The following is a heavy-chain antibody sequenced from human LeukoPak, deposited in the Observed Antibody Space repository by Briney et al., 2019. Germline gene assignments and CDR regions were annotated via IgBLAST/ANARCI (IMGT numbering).Heavy chain of an antibody. Sequence: SVKVSCKASGCTFSSYTISWVRQAPGQGLEWMGRIIPILGIANYAQTFQGRVTITADKSTSTAYMELSSLRSEDTAVYYCARKVDIVVVPAAGAYYYYMDVWGKGTTVTVSS. CDR2: IIPILGIA. D-gene: IGHD2-2*03. V-gene: IGHV1-69*02. J-gene: IGHJ6*03. CDR3: ARKVDIVVVPAAGAYYYYMDV. CDR1: GCTFSSYT.